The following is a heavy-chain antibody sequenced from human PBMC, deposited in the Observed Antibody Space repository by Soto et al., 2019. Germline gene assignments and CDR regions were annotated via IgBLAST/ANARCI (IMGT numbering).Heavy chain of an antibody. J-gene: IGHJ1*01. V-gene: IGHV1-69*13. CDR2: IIPIFGTA. CDR3: ARAQDRAPCSGGSCYQRAEYFQH. D-gene: IGHD2-15*01. CDR1: GGTFSSYA. Sequence: GASVKVSCKASGGTFSSYAISWVRQAPGQGLEWMGGIIPIFGTANYAQKFQGRVTITADESTSTAYMELSSLRSEDTAVYYCARAQDRAPCSGGSCYQRAEYFQHWGQGTLVTVSS.